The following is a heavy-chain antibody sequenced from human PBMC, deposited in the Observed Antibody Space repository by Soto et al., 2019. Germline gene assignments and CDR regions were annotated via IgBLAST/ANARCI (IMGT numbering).Heavy chain of an antibody. CDR1: GYTFTSYY. Sequence: GASVKVSCKASGYTFTSYYMHCVRQAPGQGLEWMGIINPSGGSTSYAQKFQGRVTMTRDTSTSTVYMELSSLRSEDTAVYYCAREVVLMVYAGAFDIWGQGTMVTVSS. CDR2: INPSGGST. CDR3: AREVVLMVYAGAFDI. D-gene: IGHD2-8*01. V-gene: IGHV1-46*01. J-gene: IGHJ3*02.